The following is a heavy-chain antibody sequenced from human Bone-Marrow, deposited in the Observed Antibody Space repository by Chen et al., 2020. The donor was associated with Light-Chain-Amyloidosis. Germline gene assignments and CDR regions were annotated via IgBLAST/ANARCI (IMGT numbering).Heavy chain of an antibody. Sequence: EVQLVESGGGLLQRGGSLRLSCAASGFAFSSYVMSRVRQAPGKGLGGVSTISGSGGSRYYGDSVKGRLTISRDNSKNALFLQMNSRRAEDTAVYYCAKDISYDDILPGYPADAFDIWGQGTMVTVSS. CDR2: ISGSGGSR. CDR3: AKDISYDDILPGYPADAFDI. J-gene: IGHJ3*02. CDR1: GFAFSSYV. V-gene: IGHV3-23*04. D-gene: IGHD3-9*01.